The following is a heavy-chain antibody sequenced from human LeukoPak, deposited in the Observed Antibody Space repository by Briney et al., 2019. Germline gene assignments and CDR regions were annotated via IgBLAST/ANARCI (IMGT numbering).Heavy chain of an antibody. CDR3: VRLRRNSDTSGFYYYYDF. J-gene: IGHJ4*02. V-gene: IGHV3-21*01. CDR1: GYTFSSYS. Sequence: GGSLRLSCVASGYTFSSYSINWVRHAPGKGLEWVSSISVRSNYIYYADSVRGRFSISRDDARDSLYLQMNSLRAENTAVYFCVRLRRNSDTSGFYYYYDFWGQGTLVTVSS. D-gene: IGHD3-22*01. CDR2: ISVRSNYI.